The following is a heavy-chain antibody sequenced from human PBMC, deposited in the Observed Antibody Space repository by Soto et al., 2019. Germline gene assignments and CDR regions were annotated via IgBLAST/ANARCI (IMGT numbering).Heavy chain of an antibody. CDR2: IYHSGTT. CDR1: GFSISSGFY. D-gene: IGHD1-7*01. V-gene: IGHV4-38-2*02. Sequence: PSETLSLTCTVSGFSISSGFYWGWVRQPPGKGLEWIGAIYHSGTTYFNPSLKSRVTVLVDKSKNQFSLKMNSLTAAATALYYCAILGTSLTRFDSWGQGTQVTVSS. CDR3: AILGTSLTRFDS. J-gene: IGHJ4*02.